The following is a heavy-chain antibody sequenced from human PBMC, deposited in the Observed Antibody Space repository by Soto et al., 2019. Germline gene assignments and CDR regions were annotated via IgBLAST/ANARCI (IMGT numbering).Heavy chain of an antibody. CDR1: GGTFSSYA. D-gene: IGHD3-22*01. CDR2: IIPIFGTA. Sequence: SVKVSCKASGGTFSSYAISWVRQAPGQGLEWMGGIIPIFGTANYAQKFQGRVTITADESTSTAYMELSSLRSEDTAVYYCARAPNYYDSSGYCDYWGQGTLVTVS. CDR3: ARAPNYYDSSGYCDY. V-gene: IGHV1-69*13. J-gene: IGHJ4*02.